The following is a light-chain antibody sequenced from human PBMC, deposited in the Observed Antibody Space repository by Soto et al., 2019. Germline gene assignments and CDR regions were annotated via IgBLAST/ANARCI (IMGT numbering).Light chain of an antibody. V-gene: IGKV3-20*01. CDR2: GAS. Sequence: EIVLTQSPDTLSLSPGERATLSCRASHSVSSSYLAWYQQKPGQAPRLLIYGASSRATGIPDRFSGSGSGTDFTLTISRLEPEDLAVYFCQQYDTSPPSTFGQGTRLEIK. CDR3: QQYDTSPPST. CDR1: HSVSSSY. J-gene: IGKJ5*01.